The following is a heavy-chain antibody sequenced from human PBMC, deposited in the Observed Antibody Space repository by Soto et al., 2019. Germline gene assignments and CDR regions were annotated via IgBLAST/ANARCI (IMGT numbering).Heavy chain of an antibody. V-gene: IGHV4-4*02. CDR1: GDSISNFHW. Sequence: PSETLSLTCTVSGDSISNFHWWTWLRQPPGRGLEWIGEIFHSGSTTYNPSLNSRVTIAADKSTNQFSLNLNSVTAADTAVYYCARAGGEWLQSWGAWFDPWGPGTLVTVSS. CDR3: ARAGGEWLQSWGAWFDP. D-gene: IGHD3-10*01. J-gene: IGHJ5*01. CDR2: IFHSGST.